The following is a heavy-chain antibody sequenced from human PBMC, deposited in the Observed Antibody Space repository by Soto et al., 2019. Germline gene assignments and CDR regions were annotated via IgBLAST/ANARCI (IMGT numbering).Heavy chain of an antibody. Sequence: EVQLVESGGGLVQPGGSLRLSCAASGFTFSAYSMNWVRQAPGKGLEWVSDISSSSSNTYYADSVKGRFTISRDNAKNSLYLQMNSLRAEETAVYHCARWVGGVSRYLDYWGQGTLVTVSS. CDR2: ISSSSSNT. J-gene: IGHJ4*02. CDR1: GFTFSAYS. D-gene: IGHD3-9*01. CDR3: ARWVGGVSRYLDY. V-gene: IGHV3-48*01.